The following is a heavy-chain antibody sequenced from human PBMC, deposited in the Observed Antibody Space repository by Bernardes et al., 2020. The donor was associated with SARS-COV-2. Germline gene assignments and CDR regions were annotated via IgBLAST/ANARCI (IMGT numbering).Heavy chain of an antibody. CDR3: AREVYGSSWPSPYGMDV. Sequence: GGSLRLSCAASGFTFSSYWMYWVRQAPGKGLGWVSRINSDGSRTSYADSVKGRFTISRDNAKSTLYLQMNSLRAEDTAVYYCAREVYGSSWPSPYGMDVWGQGTTVTVSS. J-gene: IGHJ6*02. D-gene: IGHD6-13*01. CDR2: INSDGSRT. V-gene: IGHV3-74*01. CDR1: GFTFSSYW.